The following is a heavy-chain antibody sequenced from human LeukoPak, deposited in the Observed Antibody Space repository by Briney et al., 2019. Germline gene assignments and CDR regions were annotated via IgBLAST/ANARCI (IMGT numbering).Heavy chain of an antibody. CDR2: IHDSGST. CDR3: ARVVAAAGNNWFDP. Sequence: SEALSLTCAVSDDSITSGGYSWSWIRQTPGKGLEWIAYIHDSGSTYNNPSLKSRLSISIDTSKNQFSPKLNSVTAADTAVYYCARVVAAAGNNWFDPWGQGTLVTVSS. J-gene: IGHJ5*02. CDR1: DDSITSGGYS. V-gene: IGHV4-30-4*07. D-gene: IGHD6-25*01.